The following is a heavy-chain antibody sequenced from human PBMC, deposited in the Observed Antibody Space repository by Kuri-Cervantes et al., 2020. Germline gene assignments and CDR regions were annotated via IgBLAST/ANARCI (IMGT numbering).Heavy chain of an antibody. CDR1: GGSISSYY. D-gene: IGHD3-9*01. Sequence: SETLSLTCTVSGGSISSYYWSWIRQPPGKGLEWIGYIYYSGSTYYNPSLKSRVTISVDTSKNQFSLKLSSVTAADTAVYYCARGGIERNVLRYFDWLLCWFDPWGQGTLVTVSS. CDR2: IYYSGST. CDR3: ARGGIERNVLRYFDWLLCWFDP. J-gene: IGHJ5*02. V-gene: IGHV4-59*06.